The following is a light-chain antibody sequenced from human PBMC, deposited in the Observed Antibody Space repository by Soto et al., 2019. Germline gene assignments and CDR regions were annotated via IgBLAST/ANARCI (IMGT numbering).Light chain of an antibody. Sequence: DIQMTPSPSSLSASVRDRVTITCLASQSISSYLNLYQQKPGKAPKLLIYAASTRATGIPARFSGSGSGTEFTLTISSLQSEDFAVYYCQQYNNWPQTFGQGTKVDIK. V-gene: IGKV1-39*01. J-gene: IGKJ1*01. CDR2: AAS. CDR3: QQYNNWPQT. CDR1: QSISSY.